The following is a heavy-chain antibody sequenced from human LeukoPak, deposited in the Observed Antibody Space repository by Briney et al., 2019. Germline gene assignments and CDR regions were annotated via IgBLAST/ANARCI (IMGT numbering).Heavy chain of an antibody. CDR1: GYTFTGYY. J-gene: IGHJ6*02. Sequence: GASVKVSCKASGYTFTGYYMHWVRQAPGQGLEWMGWINPNSGGTNYAQKFQGRVTMTRDTSISTAYMELSRLRSDDTAVYYCARAFGWQTIYYYYGMDVWGQGTTVTVSS. CDR3: ARAFGWQTIYYYYGMDV. CDR2: INPNSGGT. V-gene: IGHV1-2*02. D-gene: IGHD3-9*01.